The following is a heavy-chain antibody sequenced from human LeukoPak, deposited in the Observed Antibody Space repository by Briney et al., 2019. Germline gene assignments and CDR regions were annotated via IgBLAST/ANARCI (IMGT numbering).Heavy chain of an antibody. D-gene: IGHD3-10*01. Sequence: LGGSLALSCAASGFTFDNYVMAWFRQAPGKGREWVSTISALFPNTCSADSVKGRFTISRDNSKSTLYLQMNSLRAEDTAVYYCAKDLFAGSGRAGYMDVWGKGTTVTVSS. CDR2: ISALFPNT. J-gene: IGHJ6*03. CDR3: AKDLFAGSGRAGYMDV. CDR1: GFTFDNYV. V-gene: IGHV3-23*01.